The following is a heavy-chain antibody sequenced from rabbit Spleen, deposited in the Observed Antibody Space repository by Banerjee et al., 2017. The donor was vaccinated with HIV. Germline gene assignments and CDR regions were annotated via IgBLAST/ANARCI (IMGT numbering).Heavy chain of an antibody. J-gene: IGHJ2*01. D-gene: IGHD1-1*01. CDR2: IDTNDGDT. Sequence: QEQLVESGGGLIQPGGSLKLSCKASGFDFTSYYMSWVRQAPGKGLEWIACIDTNDGDTDYANWPKGRFTISKTSSTTVTLQMTSLTAADTATYFCARNYVNAFDPWGQGTLVTVS. CDR3: ARNYVNAFDP. CDR1: GFDFTSYYM. V-gene: IGHV1S45*01.